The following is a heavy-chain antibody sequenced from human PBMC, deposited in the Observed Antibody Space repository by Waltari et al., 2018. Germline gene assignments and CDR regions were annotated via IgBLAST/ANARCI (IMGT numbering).Heavy chain of an antibody. CDR1: GGTFSSYA. V-gene: IGHV1-69*01. J-gene: IGHJ5*02. D-gene: IGHD3-10*01. CDR3: AMDLGFGELFSWFDP. Sequence: QVQLVQSGAEVKKPGSSVKVSCKASGGTFSSYAISWVRQAPGQGLEWMGGIIPLFGTANYAQKFQGRVTITADESTRTAYMELSSLRSEDTAVYYCAMDLGFGELFSWFDPWGQGTLVTVSS. CDR2: IIPLFGTA.